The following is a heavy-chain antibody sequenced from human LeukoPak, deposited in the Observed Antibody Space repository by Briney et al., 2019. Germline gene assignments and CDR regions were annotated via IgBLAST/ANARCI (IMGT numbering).Heavy chain of an antibody. Sequence: GGSLRLSCAASGFTFSTYNMNWVRQAPGKGLEWVSYISSSSNYTNYADSVKGRFTISRDNAKNSLYLQMNSLTAEDTAVYYCARQGNNWFDPWGQGTLVTVSS. CDR2: ISSSSNYT. V-gene: IGHV3-21*05. J-gene: IGHJ5*02. CDR3: ARQGNNWFDP. CDR1: GFTFSTYN.